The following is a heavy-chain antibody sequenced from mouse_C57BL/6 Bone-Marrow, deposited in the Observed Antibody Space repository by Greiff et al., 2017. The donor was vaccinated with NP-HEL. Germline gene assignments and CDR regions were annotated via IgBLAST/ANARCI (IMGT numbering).Heavy chain of an antibody. D-gene: IGHD1-1*01. CDR3: ARRGITTVVAPAV. J-gene: IGHJ1*03. CDR1: GYTFTSYG. CDR2: IYPRSGNT. Sequence: VQLKESGAELARPGASVKLSCKASGYTFTSYGISWVKQRTGQGLEWIGEIYPRSGNTYYNEKFKGKATLTADKSSSTAYMELRSLTSEDSAVYFCARRGITTVVAPAVWGTGTTVTVSS. V-gene: IGHV1-81*01.